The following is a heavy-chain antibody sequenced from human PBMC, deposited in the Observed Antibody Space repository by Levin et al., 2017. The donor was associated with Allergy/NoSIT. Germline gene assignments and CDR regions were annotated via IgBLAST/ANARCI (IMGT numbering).Heavy chain of an antibody. CDR3: AHNWAAYELFGEFNWFDP. CDR1: GFSLSTSGVG. Sequence: SGPTLVKPTQTLTLTCTFSGFSLSTSGVGVGWIRQPPGKALEWLALIYWDDDKRYSPSLKRRRTITKDTSKNQVVLTMINMDPVDTATYYCAHNWAAYELFGEFNWFDPWGPGTLVTVSS. CDR2: IYWDDDK. D-gene: IGHD3-10*01. V-gene: IGHV2-5*02. J-gene: IGHJ5*02.